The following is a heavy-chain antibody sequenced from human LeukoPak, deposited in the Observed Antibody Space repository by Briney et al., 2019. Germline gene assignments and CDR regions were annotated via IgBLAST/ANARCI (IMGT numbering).Heavy chain of an antibody. Sequence: SETLSLTCTVSGGSISSYYCSWIRQPAGKGLEWIGRIHTSGSTNDNPSLKSRVTMSVDTSKNQFSLKLSSVTAADTAVYYCARGDSSSAFFDYWGQGTLVTVSS. V-gene: IGHV4-4*07. CDR1: GGSISSYY. CDR3: ARGDSSSAFFDY. J-gene: IGHJ4*02. D-gene: IGHD6-13*01. CDR2: IHTSGST.